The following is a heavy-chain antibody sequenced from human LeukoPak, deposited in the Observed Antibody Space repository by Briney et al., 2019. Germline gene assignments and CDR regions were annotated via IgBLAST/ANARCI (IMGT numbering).Heavy chain of an antibody. Sequence: SVKVSCKASGFTFTSSAVQWVRQARGQRLEWIGWIVVGSGNTNYAQKFQERVTITRDMSTSTAYMELSSLRSEDTAVYYCARIEGGTFTYDYWGQGTLVTVSS. V-gene: IGHV1-58*01. CDR1: GFTFTSSA. CDR3: ARIEGGTFTYDY. D-gene: IGHD2-15*01. CDR2: IVVGSGNT. J-gene: IGHJ4*02.